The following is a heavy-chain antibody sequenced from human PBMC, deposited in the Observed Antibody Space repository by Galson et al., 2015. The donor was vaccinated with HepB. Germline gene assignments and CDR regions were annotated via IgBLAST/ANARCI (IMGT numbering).Heavy chain of an antibody. J-gene: IGHJ4*02. CDR1: GFTFSSYA. Sequence: SLRLSCAASGFTFSSYAMSWVRQAPGKGLEWVSAISGSGGSTYCADSVKGRFTISRDNSKNTLYLQMNSLRAEDTAVYYCAPTYYDSSGYPTPIDYWGQGTLVTVSS. D-gene: IGHD3-22*01. V-gene: IGHV3-23*01. CDR3: APTYYDSSGYPTPIDY. CDR2: ISGSGGST.